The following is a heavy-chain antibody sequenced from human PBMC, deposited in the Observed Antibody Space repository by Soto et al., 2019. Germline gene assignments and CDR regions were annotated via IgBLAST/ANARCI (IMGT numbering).Heavy chain of an antibody. D-gene: IGHD7-27*01. J-gene: IGHJ5*02. CDR2: IHHSGRT. CDR1: GGSISTYY. V-gene: IGHV4-59*03. CDR3: AATNYNWFDP. Sequence: KSSETLSLTCTVSGGSISTYYWNWIRQTPGKGLEWIGYIHHSGRTNYNPSLRSRVTISVDTSKNQFSLKLSSVTAADTAVYYCAATNYNWFDPWGQGTLVTVSS.